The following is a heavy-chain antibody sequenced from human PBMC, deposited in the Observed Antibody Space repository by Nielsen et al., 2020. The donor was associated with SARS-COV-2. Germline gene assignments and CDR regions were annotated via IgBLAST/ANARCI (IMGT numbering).Heavy chain of an antibody. CDR2: ISSSGSTI. V-gene: IGHV3-48*03. D-gene: IGHD5-18*01. CDR1: GFTFSSYE. CDR3: ARDRIRGYSYGYGWFDP. J-gene: IGHJ5*02. Sequence: GGSLRLSCAASGFTFSSYEMNWVRQAPGKGLEWVSYISSSGSTIYYADSVKGRFTISRDNAKNSLYLQMNSLRAEDTAVYYCARDRIRGYSYGYGWFDPWGQGTLVTVSS.